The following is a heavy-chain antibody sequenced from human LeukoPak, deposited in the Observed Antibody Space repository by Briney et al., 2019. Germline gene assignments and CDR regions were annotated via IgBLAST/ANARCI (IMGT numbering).Heavy chain of an antibody. V-gene: IGHV3-30-3*01. J-gene: IGHJ3*02. CDR2: ISCDGSNK. D-gene: IGHD3-3*01. CDR1: GFTFSSYA. CDR3: ARALDFWSAHGNAFDI. Sequence: GGSLRLSCAASGFTFSSYAMHWVRQAPGKGLEWVAVISCDGSNKYYADSVKGRFTISRDNSKNTLYLQMNSLRAEDTAVYYCARALDFWSAHGNAFDIWGQGTMVTVSS.